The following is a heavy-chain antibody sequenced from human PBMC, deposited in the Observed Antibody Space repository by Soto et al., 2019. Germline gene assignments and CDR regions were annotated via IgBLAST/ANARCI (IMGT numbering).Heavy chain of an antibody. V-gene: IGHV1-69*13. J-gene: IGHJ6*02. D-gene: IGHD5-18*01. CDR3: GYSYGLGYGMDV. CDR1: GGTFSSYA. CDR2: IIPIFGTA. Sequence: ASVKVSCKASGGTFSSYAISWVRQAPGQGLERMGGIIPIFGTANYAQKFQGRVTITADESTSTAYMELSSLRSEDTAVYYCGYSYGLGYGMDVWGQGTTVTVSS.